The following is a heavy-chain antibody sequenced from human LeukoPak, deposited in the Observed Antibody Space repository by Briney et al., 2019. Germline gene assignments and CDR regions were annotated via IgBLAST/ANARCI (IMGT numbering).Heavy chain of an antibody. CDR3: ARSQTLYSAWWGYFDY. V-gene: IGHV3-30-3*01. Sequence: GGSLRLSCAASGFTFSSYAMHWVRQAPGKGLEWVAVISYDGSNKYYADSVKGRFTISRDNSKNTLYLQMNSLRAEDTAVYYCARSQTLYSAWWGYFDYWGQGTLVTVSS. CDR1: GFTFSSYA. J-gene: IGHJ4*02. D-gene: IGHD5-12*01. CDR2: ISYDGSNK.